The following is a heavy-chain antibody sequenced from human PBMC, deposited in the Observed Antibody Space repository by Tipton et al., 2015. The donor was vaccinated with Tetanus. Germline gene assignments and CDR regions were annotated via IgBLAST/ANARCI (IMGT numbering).Heavy chain of an antibody. D-gene: IGHD2-15*01. CDR3: ARELDCSGGGCYSYGLDV. J-gene: IGHJ6*02. Sequence: SLRLSCAVSGFSFSNYAMNWVRQAPGKGLEWVASVSSTSTYIYYADSLKGRFTISRDNAKNSLYLQMNSLRAEDTAVYYCARELDCSGGGCYSYGLDVWGQGTTVTVSS. CDR2: VSSTSTYI. V-gene: IGHV3-21*01. CDR1: GFSFSNYA.